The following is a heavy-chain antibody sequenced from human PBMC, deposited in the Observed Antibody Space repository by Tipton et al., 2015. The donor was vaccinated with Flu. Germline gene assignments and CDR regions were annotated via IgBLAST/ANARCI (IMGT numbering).Heavy chain of an antibody. CDR2: TYYRSKWYN. Sequence: LRLSCAISGDSVSSNSAAWNWIRQSPSRGLEWLGRTYYRSKWYNDYAVSVKSRITINPDTSKNQFSLQLNSVTPEDTAVYYCARDQSSCWYKNWFDPWGQGTLVTVSS. CDR3: ARDQSSCWYKNWFDP. D-gene: IGHD6-19*01. CDR1: GDSVSSNSAA. J-gene: IGHJ5*02. V-gene: IGHV6-1*01.